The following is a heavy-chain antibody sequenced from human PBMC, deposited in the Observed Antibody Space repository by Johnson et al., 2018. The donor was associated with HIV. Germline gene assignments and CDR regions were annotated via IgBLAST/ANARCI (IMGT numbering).Heavy chain of an antibody. V-gene: IGHV3-73*01. CDR3: ARGCRDGYTCDAFDV. CDR2: IRSKANSYAT. CDR1: GFAFSGSA. J-gene: IGHJ3*01. Sequence: MQLVESGGGLVQPGGSLRLSCAASGFAFSGSAMHWVRQASGKGLEWVGRIRSKANSYATAYAASVKGRFTISRDDSTNTLYLQMKALRAEDTAVYFCARGCRDGYTCDAFDVWGQGTRVTVSS. D-gene: IGHD5-24*01.